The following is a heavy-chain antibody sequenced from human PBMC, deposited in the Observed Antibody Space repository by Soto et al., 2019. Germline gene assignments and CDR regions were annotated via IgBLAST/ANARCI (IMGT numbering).Heavy chain of an antibody. V-gene: IGHV3-30*18. J-gene: IGHJ6*02. D-gene: IGHD1-26*01. CDR3: AKDRGGATSDGYYYYGMDV. CDR1: GFTFSSYG. Sequence: GGSLRLSCAASGFTFSSYGMHWVRQAPGKGLEWVAVISYDGSNKYYADSVKGRFTISRDNSKNTLYLQMNSLRAEDTAVYYCAKDRGGATSDGYYYYGMDVWGQGTTVTVSS. CDR2: ISYDGSNK.